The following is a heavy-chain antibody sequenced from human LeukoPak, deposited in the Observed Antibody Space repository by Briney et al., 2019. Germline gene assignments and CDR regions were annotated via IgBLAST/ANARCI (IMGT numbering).Heavy chain of an antibody. CDR2: IRYDGSNK. Sequence: GGSPRLSCAASGFTFSSYGMHWVRQAPGKGLEWVAFIRYDGSNKYYADSVKGRFTISRDNSKNTLYLQMTSLRAEDTAVYYCANEAVGKAASFDYWGQGTLVTVSS. D-gene: IGHD2-15*01. J-gene: IGHJ4*02. V-gene: IGHV3-30*02. CDR1: GFTFSSYG. CDR3: ANEAVGKAASFDY.